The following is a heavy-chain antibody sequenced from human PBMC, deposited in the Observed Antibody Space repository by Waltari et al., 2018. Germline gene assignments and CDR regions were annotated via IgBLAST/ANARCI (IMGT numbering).Heavy chain of an antibody. CDR2: ILPGDSDT. J-gene: IGHJ3*02. CDR1: GYDFSTYW. Sequence: EVQLVQSGAEVTKPGESLKIACKGSGYDFSTYWIGWVRQVRGHGLEWVGIILPGDSDTRYSPSFQGQVTISADKSISTAYVQWSSLKASDTAIYYCARCTRCLSQAGHDSDAFDIWGQGTMVTVSS. V-gene: IGHV5-51*01. D-gene: IGHD2-2*01. CDR3: ARCTRCLSQAGHDSDAFDI.